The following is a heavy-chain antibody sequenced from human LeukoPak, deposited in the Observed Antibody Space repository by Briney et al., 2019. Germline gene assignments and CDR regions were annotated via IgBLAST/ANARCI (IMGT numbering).Heavy chain of an antibody. Sequence: GGPLRLSCAASGFTFSSYCMSCPRQVTGKAREGLANIKQDGSEIYHVDSVRGRFTISREKSKYSLYLQMNRLRVEDTAVYYCACELSVTTGLDYWGQGTLVSVSS. D-gene: IGHD4-17*01. CDR3: ACELSVTTGLDY. CDR2: IKQDGSEI. J-gene: IGHJ4*02. CDR1: GFTFSSYC. V-gene: IGHV3-7*01.